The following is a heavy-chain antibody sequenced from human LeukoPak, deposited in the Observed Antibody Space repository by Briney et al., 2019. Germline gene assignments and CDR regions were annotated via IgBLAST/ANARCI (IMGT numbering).Heavy chain of an antibody. Sequence: GESLRLSCAASGFTFSSYWMSWVRQAPGKGLEWVANIKQDGSEKYYVDSVKGRFTISRDNAKNSLYLQMNSLRAEDTAVYYCAMGLLWFGTGGFDPWGQGTLVTVSS. CDR1: GFTFSSYW. D-gene: IGHD3-10*01. J-gene: IGHJ5*02. CDR2: IKQDGSEK. CDR3: AMGLLWFGTGGFDP. V-gene: IGHV3-7*01.